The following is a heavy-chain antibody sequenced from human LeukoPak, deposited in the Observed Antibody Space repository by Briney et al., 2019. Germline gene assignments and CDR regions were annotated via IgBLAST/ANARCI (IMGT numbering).Heavy chain of an antibody. CDR1: GYSFSSYW. CDR3: ARASRDGYIQNFDH. J-gene: IGHJ4*02. Sequence: GESLEISCKGLGYSFSSYWNAWVRQRPGKGLEWMGIIYPDISETRYDPSFQGQVTISADSSTSTAYLQWSSLRASDTAMYYCARASRDGYIQNFDHWGQGTLVTVSS. V-gene: IGHV5-51*01. CDR2: IYPDISET. D-gene: IGHD5-24*01.